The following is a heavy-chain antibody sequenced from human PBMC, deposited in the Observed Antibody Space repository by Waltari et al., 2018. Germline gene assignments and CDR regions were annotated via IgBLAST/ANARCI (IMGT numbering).Heavy chain of an antibody. Sequence: QVQLVQSGAELQKPGASVKVSCKVSGYTRTDLSMQWVREAPGQGLEWMGGIIPIFDTANYDQKFQGRVTITADESTSTAYMELSSLRSEDTDVYYCARGSRESGDYDDAFDIWGQGTMVTVSS. CDR3: ARGSRESGDYDDAFDI. V-gene: IGHV1-69*13. CDR1: GYTRTDLS. D-gene: IGHD4-17*01. CDR2: IIPIFDTA. J-gene: IGHJ3*02.